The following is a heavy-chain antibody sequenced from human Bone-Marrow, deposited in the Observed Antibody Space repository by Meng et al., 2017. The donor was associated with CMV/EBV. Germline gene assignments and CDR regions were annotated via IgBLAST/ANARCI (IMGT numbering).Heavy chain of an antibody. CDR2: ISAYNGNT. J-gene: IGHJ6*02. CDR3: ARGEVIAARLSVRDYYSGMDV. CDR1: GYTFTSYG. D-gene: IGHD6-6*01. V-gene: IGHV1-18*01. Sequence: ASVKVSCKASGYTFTSYGISWVRQAPGQGLEWMGWISAYNGNTNYAQKLQGRVTMTTDTSTSTAYMELRSLRSDDTAVYYCARGEVIAARLSVRDYYSGMDVWRQGTMVTVSS.